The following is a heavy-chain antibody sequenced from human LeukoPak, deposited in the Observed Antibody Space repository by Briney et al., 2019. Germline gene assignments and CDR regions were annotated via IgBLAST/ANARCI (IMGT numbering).Heavy chain of an antibody. Sequence: PSQTPSLTCTVSGGSVSSGGYYWSWIRQHPGEGLEWIGYIYYSGTTYYNPPLKSRLTISLDTSKNQFSLKLTSVTAADTAVYYCATAAQNWNNAPYFDFWGQETLVTVSS. CDR1: GGSVSSGGYY. J-gene: IGHJ4*02. D-gene: IGHD1/OR15-1a*01. CDR2: IYYSGTT. CDR3: ATAAQNWNNAPYFDF. V-gene: IGHV4-31*03.